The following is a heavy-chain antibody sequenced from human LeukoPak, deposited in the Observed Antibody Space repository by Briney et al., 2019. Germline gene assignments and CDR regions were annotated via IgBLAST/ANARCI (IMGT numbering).Heavy chain of an antibody. J-gene: IGHJ6*03. CDR1: GYTFICYY. V-gene: IGHV1-2*06. D-gene: IGHD2-15*01. CDR2: INHNSGGT. Sequence: GASVKVSCKASGYTFICYYMHWVRQAPGQGREWMGRINHNSGGTNYAQKFQGRVTMTRDTSISTAYMELSRLRSDDTAVYYCASSLYCSGGSCYKWYYYMDVWGKGTTVTVSS. CDR3: ASSLYCSGGSCYKWYYYMDV.